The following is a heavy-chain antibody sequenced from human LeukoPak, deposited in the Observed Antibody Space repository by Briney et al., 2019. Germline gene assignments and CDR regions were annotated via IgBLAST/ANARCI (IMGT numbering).Heavy chain of an antibody. V-gene: IGHV1-2*06. D-gene: IGHD4-23*01. J-gene: IGHJ4*02. CDR2: INPNSGGT. CDR1: GYTFTGYY. CDR3: ARVRRFPPVVDY. Sequence: ASVKVSCKASGYTFTGYYMHWVRQAPGQGLEWMGRINPNSGGTNYAQKFQGRVTMTRDTSISTAYMEPSRLRSDDTAVYYCARVRRFPPVVDYWGQGTLVTVSS.